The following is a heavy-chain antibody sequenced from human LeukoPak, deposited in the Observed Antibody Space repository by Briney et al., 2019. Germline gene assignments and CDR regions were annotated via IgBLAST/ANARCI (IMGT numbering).Heavy chain of an antibody. D-gene: IGHD3-22*01. J-gene: IGHJ4*02. CDR2: INSDGSST. V-gene: IGHV3-74*01. CDR1: GFTFSSYW. Sequence: PGGSLRLSCAASGFTFSSYWMHWVRQAPGKGLVWVSRINSDGSSTSYADSVKGRFTISRDNAKNTLYLQMNSLRAEDTAVYYCARGGVRDYYDSSGYYYEDWGQGTLVTVSS. CDR3: ARGGVRDYYDSSGYYYED.